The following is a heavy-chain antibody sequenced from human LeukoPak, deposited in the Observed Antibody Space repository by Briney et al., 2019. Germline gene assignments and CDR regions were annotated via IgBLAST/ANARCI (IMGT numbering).Heavy chain of an antibody. Sequence: RPGGSLRLSCVASGFTFSSYTMNWVRQAPGKGLGWVSCISSNGSYIYYTDSVKGRFTISRDNAKNSLYLQMDSLRAEDLALYYCAKASTRSFTSGYYGDAFDIWGQGTMVSVSS. CDR2: ISSNGSYI. D-gene: IGHD3-22*01. CDR3: AKASTRSFTSGYYGDAFDI. J-gene: IGHJ3*02. V-gene: IGHV3-21*04. CDR1: GFTFSSYT.